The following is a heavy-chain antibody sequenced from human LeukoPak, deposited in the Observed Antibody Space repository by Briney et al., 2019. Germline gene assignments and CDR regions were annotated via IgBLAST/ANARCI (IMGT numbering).Heavy chain of an antibody. CDR2: IYYSGST. CDR3: ARVMNDILTGYYAVFDY. J-gene: IGHJ4*02. Sequence: SETLSLTCTVSGGSISSYYWSWLRQPPGKGLEWIGYIYYSGSTNYNPSLKSRVTISVDTSKNQFSLKLSSVTAADTAVYYCARVMNDILTGYYAVFDYWGQGTLVTVSS. D-gene: IGHD3-9*01. CDR1: GGSISSYY. V-gene: IGHV4-59*01.